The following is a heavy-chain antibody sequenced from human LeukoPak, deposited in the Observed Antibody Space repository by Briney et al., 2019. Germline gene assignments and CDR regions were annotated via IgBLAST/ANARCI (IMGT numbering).Heavy chain of an antibody. CDR3: ARGMTTVTTIDY. CDR1: GGSITAYY. Sequence: SETLSLTCTVSGGSITAYYWSWIRQRPGKGLEWIGYIYYSGSTYYNPSLKSRVTMSVDTSKNQFSLKLSSVTAADTAVYYCARGMTTVTTIDYWGQGTLVTVSS. J-gene: IGHJ4*02. D-gene: IGHD4-17*01. V-gene: IGHV4-30-4*08. CDR2: IYYSGST.